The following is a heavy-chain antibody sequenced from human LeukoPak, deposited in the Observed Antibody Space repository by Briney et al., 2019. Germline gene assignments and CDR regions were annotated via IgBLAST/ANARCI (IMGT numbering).Heavy chain of an antibody. Sequence: GGSLRLSCAVSGFTVSSNXMSWVXQAPGXXLEWVSIIYSGGYTFYADSVKGRFTISRDNSKNTLYLQMNSLRAEDTAVYYCARTAAGTFFDYWGQGTLVTVSS. CDR2: IYSGGYT. V-gene: IGHV3-53*01. CDR1: GFTVSSNX. J-gene: IGHJ4*02. CDR3: ARTAAGTFFDY. D-gene: IGHD6-13*01.